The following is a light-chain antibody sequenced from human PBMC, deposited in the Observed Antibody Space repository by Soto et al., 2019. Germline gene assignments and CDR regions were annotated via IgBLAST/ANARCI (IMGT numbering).Light chain of an antibody. V-gene: IGLV7-43*01. CDR2: STT. J-gene: IGLJ2*01. Sequence: QTVVTQEPSLTVSPGGTVTLTCASSTGAVTSGYYPNWFQQKPGQAPTSLIYSTTNRHSWTPARFSGSLLGGKAALTLSGVPPEDEGEYYCLLSYDGARVFGGGTKLTVL. CDR1: TGAVTSGYY. CDR3: LLSYDGARV.